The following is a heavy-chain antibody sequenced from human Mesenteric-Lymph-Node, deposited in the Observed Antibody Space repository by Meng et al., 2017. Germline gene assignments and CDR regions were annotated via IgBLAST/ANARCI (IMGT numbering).Heavy chain of an antibody. Sequence: EVQLLESGGGLVQPGGSLRLYCAAFGFTFSSYAMSWVRQATGKGLEWVSTISGSGGSTYYADSVKGRFTISRDNSKNTLYLQMNSLRAEDTAVYYCAKPPADGYNYVDYWGQGTLVTVSS. D-gene: IGHD5-24*01. CDR2: ISGSGGST. V-gene: IGHV3-23*01. CDR3: AKPPADGYNYVDY. CDR1: GFTFSSYA. J-gene: IGHJ4*02.